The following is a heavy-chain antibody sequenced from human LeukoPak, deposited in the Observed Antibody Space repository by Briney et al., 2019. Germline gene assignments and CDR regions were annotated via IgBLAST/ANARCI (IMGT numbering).Heavy chain of an antibody. J-gene: IGHJ4*02. D-gene: IGHD2-2*01. V-gene: IGHV4-59*12. Sequence: SETLSLTCTVSGGSISSYYWSWIRQPPGKGLEWIGYIYYSGSTNYNPSLKSRVTISVDTSKNQFSLKLSSVTAADTAVYYCARGFGVVPAATLDYWGQGTLVTVST. CDR2: IYYSGST. CDR3: ARGFGVVPAATLDY. CDR1: GGSISSYY.